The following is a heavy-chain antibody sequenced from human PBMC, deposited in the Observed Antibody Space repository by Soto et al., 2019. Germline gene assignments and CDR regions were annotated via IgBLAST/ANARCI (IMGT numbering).Heavy chain of an antibody. Sequence: GGSLRLSCTVSGFTFSSHSMKWVRQAPGKGLEWVSYIGSISTTIYYAESVKGRFIISRDNAKNSLYLQMNNLRDEDSAIYYCARVRGTAAVGASVNWGQGTLVTVSS. J-gene: IGHJ4*02. CDR1: GFTFSSHS. V-gene: IGHV3-48*02. CDR3: ARVRGTAAVGASVN. D-gene: IGHD6-13*01. CDR2: IGSISTTI.